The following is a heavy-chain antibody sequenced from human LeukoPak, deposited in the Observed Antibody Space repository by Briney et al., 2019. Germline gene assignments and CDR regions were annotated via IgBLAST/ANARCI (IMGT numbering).Heavy chain of an antibody. J-gene: IGHJ4*02. CDR2: IIPIFGTA. CDR3: ARTPLIIVATITWYFDY. D-gene: IGHD5-12*01. CDR1: GGTFSSYS. Sequence: GASVKVSFKASGGTFSSYSISWVRQAPGQGLEWMGGIIPIFGTANYAQKFQGRVTITADESTSTAYMELSSLRSEDTAVYYCARTPLIIVATITWYFDYWGQGTLVTVSS. V-gene: IGHV1-69*01.